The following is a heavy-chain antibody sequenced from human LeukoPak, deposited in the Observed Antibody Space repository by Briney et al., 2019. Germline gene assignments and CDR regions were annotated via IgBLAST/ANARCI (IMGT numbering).Heavy chain of an antibody. CDR2: IYYSGST. Sequence: SETLSLTCTVSGGSISSGDYYWSWIRQPPGKGLEWIGYIYYSGSTYYNPSLKSRVTISVDTSKNQFSLKLSSVTAADTAVYYCARGSRVTTAHPWGQGTLVTVSS. CDR1: GGSISSGDYY. CDR3: ARGSRVTTAHP. V-gene: IGHV4-30-4*01. J-gene: IGHJ5*02. D-gene: IGHD4-17*01.